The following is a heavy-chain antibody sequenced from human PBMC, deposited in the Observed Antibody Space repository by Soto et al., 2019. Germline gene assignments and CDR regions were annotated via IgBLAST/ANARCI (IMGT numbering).Heavy chain of an antibody. V-gene: IGHV4-34*01. J-gene: IGHJ4*02. CDR1: VGSLSVYY. Sequence: AETPSITCAFYVGSLSVYYWSWIRQPPGKGVDWIGEINHSGSTNYNPSLKSRVTISVDTSKNQFSLKLSSVTAADTAVYYCARRRGDVLLWFGELLQRSYYFDYWGQGTLVTVSS. CDR2: INHSGST. CDR3: ARRRGDVLLWFGELLQRSYYFDY. D-gene: IGHD3-10*01.